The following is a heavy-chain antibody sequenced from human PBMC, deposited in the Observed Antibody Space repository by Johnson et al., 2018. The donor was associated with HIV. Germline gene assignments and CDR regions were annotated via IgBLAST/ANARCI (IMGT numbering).Heavy chain of an antibody. Sequence: QVQLVESGGGLVKPGGSLRLSCAASGFTFSRFAIHWVRQAPGKGLEWVAVISYDGSNKYYTDSVKGRFTISRDNSKNTLCLQMNSLRAEDTAVYYCARDFPSPLDAFDIWGQGTMVTVSS. CDR1: GFTFSRFA. CDR2: ISYDGSNK. V-gene: IGHV3-30-3*01. CDR3: ARDFPSPLDAFDI. J-gene: IGHJ3*02.